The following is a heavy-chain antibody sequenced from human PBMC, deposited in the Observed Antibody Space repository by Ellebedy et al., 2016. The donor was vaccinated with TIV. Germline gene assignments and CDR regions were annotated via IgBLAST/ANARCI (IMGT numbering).Heavy chain of an antibody. CDR1: GFSFSSYG. CDR2: IWYDGTDE. D-gene: IGHD4-23*01. V-gene: IGHV3-33*01. Sequence: GESLKISCAASGFSFSSYGMHWVRQSPGKGLEWMAFIWYDGTDESYPESVEGRFSISRDNSKNTLYLHMKSLRAEDTAIYYCARDSRGRWTPFDHWGQGTVVAVSS. J-gene: IGHJ4*02. CDR3: ARDSRGRWTPFDH.